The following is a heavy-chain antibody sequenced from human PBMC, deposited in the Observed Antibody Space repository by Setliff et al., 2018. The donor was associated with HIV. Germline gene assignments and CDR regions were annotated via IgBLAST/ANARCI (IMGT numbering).Heavy chain of an antibody. V-gene: IGHV4-4*02. Sequence: SETLSLTCVVSGGSITSSSWWSWVRQPPGKGLEWIGEIYHSGSTNNNPSLKSRVSMTVDKSTNQFSLNLTSVTAADTAVYYCVRHEGAAAPSHPRGGFDPWGQGTLVTVSS. J-gene: IGHJ5*02. D-gene: IGHD6-13*01. CDR1: GGSITSSSW. CDR3: VRHEGAAAPSHPRGGFDP. CDR2: IYHSGST.